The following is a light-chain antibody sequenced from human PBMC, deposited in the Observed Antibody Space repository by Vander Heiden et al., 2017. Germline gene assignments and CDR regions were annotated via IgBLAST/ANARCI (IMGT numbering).Light chain of an antibody. CDR2: EHD. V-gene: IGLV6-57*01. Sequence: NFMLTQPHSVSESPGKTVTISCTRTGGNIASGFVQWYQQRPGSSPTAVIYEHDQRPSGVPDRFSGSIDSSSNSASLTISGLKTEDEAEYFCQSYDTNNVIFGGGTTLTGL. CDR3: QSYDTNNVI. CDR1: GGNIASGF. J-gene: IGLJ2*01.